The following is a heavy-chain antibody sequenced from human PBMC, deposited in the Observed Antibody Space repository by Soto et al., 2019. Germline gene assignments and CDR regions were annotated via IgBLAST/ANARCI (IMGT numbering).Heavy chain of an antibody. Sequence: QVQLQQSGPRLVKPSETLSLTCTVSSGPDRSHNWGWIRQPPGRGLEWSGYVYYTGDTAYNPSPSGRVTISADTSKNDISLTLNAVTAADTVVYYCVRQGIDYLHGLVDVWGQGTTVSVSS. CDR2: VYYTGDT. D-gene: IGHD4-17*01. J-gene: IGHJ6*02. CDR1: SGPDRSHN. V-gene: IGHV4-59*08. CDR3: VRQGIDYLHGLVDV.